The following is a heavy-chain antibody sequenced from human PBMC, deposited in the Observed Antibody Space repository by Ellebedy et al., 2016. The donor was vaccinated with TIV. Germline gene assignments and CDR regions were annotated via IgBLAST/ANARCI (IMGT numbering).Heavy chain of an antibody. CDR2: IYSGGPT. CDR3: ARDGPQWYDTFDI. CDR1: GVSISSHF. V-gene: IGHV4-4*07. Sequence: PSETLSLTCTVSGVSISSHFWSWIRQPAGRGLEWIGRIYSGGPTNYNPSLKSRVTMSLDTSKDHISLRFSSMTAADTAVYYCARDGPQWYDTFDIWGQGTMVTVSS. D-gene: IGHD2-15*01. J-gene: IGHJ3*02.